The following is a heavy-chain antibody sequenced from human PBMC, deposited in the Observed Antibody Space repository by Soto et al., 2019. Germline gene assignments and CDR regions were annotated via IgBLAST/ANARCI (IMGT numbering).Heavy chain of an antibody. CDR2: IYYSGST. V-gene: IGHV4-39*01. CDR1: GGSVSNNNYY. J-gene: IGHJ4*02. Sequence: SETLSLTCTVSGGSVSNNNYYWGWIRQPPGKGLVWIGDIYYSGSTYYNPSLKSRVTISVDTSKNQFSLKVRSVTAADTAVYYCARHTMGSSRLIDYWGQGALVTVSS. CDR3: ARHTMGSSRLIDY. D-gene: IGHD1-26*01.